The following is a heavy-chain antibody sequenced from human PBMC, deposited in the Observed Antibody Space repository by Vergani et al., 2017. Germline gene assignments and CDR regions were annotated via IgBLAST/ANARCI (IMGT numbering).Heavy chain of an antibody. CDR2: INHSGST. Sequence: QVQLQQWGAGLLKPSETLSLTCAVYGGSFSGYYWSWIRQPPGKGLEWIWEINHSGSTNYNPSLKSRVSISVDTSKNQFSLQLPSVTAADSALYFCASIARAPTRRNPPPDYWGQGILVTVSS. V-gene: IGHV4-34*01. CDR1: GGSFSGYY. J-gene: IGHJ4*02. D-gene: IGHD3-16*02. CDR3: ASIARAPTRRNPPPDY.